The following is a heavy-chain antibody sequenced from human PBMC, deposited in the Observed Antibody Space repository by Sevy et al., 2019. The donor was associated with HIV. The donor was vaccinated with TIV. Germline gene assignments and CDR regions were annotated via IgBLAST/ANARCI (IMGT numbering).Heavy chain of an antibody. CDR3: ARDGSSGGLFLKDYYYFGMDV. D-gene: IGHD3-16*01. CDR1: GFTFSRSG. J-gene: IGHJ6*02. Sequence: GGSLRLSCAATGFTFSRSGMHWVRQAPGKGLEWVAVISYDGNNKYHADSVKDRFTISRDNSKNTLYLQMNSLRAEDTAVYYCARDGSSGGLFLKDYYYFGMDVWGQGTTVTVSS. V-gene: IGHV3-30*19. CDR2: ISYDGNNK.